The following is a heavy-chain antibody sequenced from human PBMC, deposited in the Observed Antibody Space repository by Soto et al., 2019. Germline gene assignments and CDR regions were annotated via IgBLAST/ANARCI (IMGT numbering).Heavy chain of an antibody. D-gene: IGHD3-10*01. CDR3: ATSLWFGTQVEL. Sequence: QVQLQQWGAGLLKPSETLSLSCAVYGGYFNDNYYTWFRQPPGKGLEWIGEISRSGTTKYIPSLKSRAFISFDTSKTQVSLKVTSVTAADIAVYYCATSLWFGTQVELWGQGALVTVSS. CDR2: ISRSGTT. CDR1: GGYFNDNY. J-gene: IGHJ5*02. V-gene: IGHV4-34*01.